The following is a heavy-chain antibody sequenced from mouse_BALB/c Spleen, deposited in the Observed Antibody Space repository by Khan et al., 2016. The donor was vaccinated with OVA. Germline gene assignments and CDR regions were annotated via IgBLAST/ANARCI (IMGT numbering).Heavy chain of an antibody. D-gene: IGHD1-2*01. CDR3: ARSGYGSFAY. J-gene: IGHJ3*01. V-gene: IGHV1S29*02. CDR1: GYTFTDYI. CDR2: IYPNNGDT. Sequence: VQLQQSGPELVKLGASVKISCRASGYTFTDYIMDWVKQSHGKSHEWIGYIYPNNGDTGYNQKFKTKATLNVDISSSTAYMELRSLTSEDSAVYYCARSGYGSFAYWGQGTLVTVSA.